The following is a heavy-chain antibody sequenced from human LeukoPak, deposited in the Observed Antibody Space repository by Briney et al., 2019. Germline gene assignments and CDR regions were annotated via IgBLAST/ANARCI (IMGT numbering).Heavy chain of an antibody. CDR1: GYTFTGYY. CDR3: ARTRNPWVVPAATNWFDP. J-gene: IGHJ5*02. Sequence: RASVTVSCKASGYTFTGYYMHWVRQAPGQGLEWMGWINPNSGGTNYAQKFQGWVTMTRDTSISTAYMELSSLRSEDTAVYYCARTRNPWVVPAATNWFDPWGQGTLVTVSS. CDR2: INPNSGGT. V-gene: IGHV1-2*04. D-gene: IGHD2-2*01.